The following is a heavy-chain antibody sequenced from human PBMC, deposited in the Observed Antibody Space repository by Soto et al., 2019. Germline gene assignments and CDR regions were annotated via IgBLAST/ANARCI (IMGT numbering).Heavy chain of an antibody. CDR2: INHSGST. D-gene: IGHD3-9*01. CDR3: SRESQYYDILTGYYKPLYYFDY. Sequence: SETLSLTCAVYGGSFSGYYWSWIRQPPGKGLEWIGEINHSGSTNYNPSLKSQVIISVDTSKNKFSLKLSSVTAADTAVYYCSRESQYYDILTGYYKPLYYFDYWGQGTLVTVSS. J-gene: IGHJ4*02. CDR1: GGSFSGYY. V-gene: IGHV4-34*01.